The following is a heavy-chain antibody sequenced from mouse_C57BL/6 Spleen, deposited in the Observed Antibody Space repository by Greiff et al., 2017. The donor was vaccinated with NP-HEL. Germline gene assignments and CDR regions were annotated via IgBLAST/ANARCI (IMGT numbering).Heavy chain of an antibody. CDR1: GFTFSDYG. J-gene: IGHJ1*03. V-gene: IGHV5-17*01. D-gene: IGHD1-1*01. CDR2: ISSGSSTI. Sequence: EVHLVESGGGLVKPGGSLKLSCAASGFTFSDYGMHWVRQAPEKGLEWVAYISSGSSTIYYADTVKGRFTIFRDNAKNTLFLQMTNLRSEDTAMYYCESRYYGSSGYFDVWGTGTTVTVAA. CDR3: ESRYYGSSGYFDV.